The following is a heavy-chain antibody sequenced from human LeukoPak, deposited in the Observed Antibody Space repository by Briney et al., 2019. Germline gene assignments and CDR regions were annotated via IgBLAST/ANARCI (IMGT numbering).Heavy chain of an antibody. V-gene: IGHV4-34*01. D-gene: IGHD3-22*01. J-gene: IGHJ4*02. CDR1: GGSFSGYY. CDR3: ARGQYYYDSSGYYYLFDG. Sequence: PSETLSLTCAVYGGSFSGYYWSWIRQPPGKGLEWIGEINHSGSTNYNPSLKGRVTISVDTSKNQFSLKLSSVTAADTAVYYCARGQYYYDSSGYYYLFDGGGQGSPVTVPA. CDR2: INHSGST.